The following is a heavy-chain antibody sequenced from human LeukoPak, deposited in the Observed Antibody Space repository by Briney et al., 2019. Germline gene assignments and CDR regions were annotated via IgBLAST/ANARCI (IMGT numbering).Heavy chain of an antibody. CDR3: ARVVDYGDYGSPGYYYYMDV. CDR2: IYYSGDT. Sequence: SETLSLTCTVSGGAISSYYWSWIRQPPGKGLDWIGYIYYSGDTKYNPSLKSRVTISVDTSKNQFSLKLSSVTAADTAVYYCARVVDYGDYGSPGYYYYMDVWGKGTTVTVSS. V-gene: IGHV4-59*01. J-gene: IGHJ6*03. D-gene: IGHD4-17*01. CDR1: GGAISSYY.